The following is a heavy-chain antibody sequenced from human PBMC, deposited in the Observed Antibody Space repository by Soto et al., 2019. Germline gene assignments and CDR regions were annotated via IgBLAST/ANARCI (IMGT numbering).Heavy chain of an antibody. J-gene: IGHJ4*02. CDR2: INAGNGNT. CDR1: GYTFTSYA. Sequence: GASVKVSCKASGYTFTSYAMHWVRQAPGQRLEWMGWINAGNGNTKYSQKFQGRVTITRDTSASTAYMELSSLRSEDTAMYYCARDGVSSTEYTWNYGIYFDYWGQGALVTVSS. CDR3: ARDGVSSTEYTWNYGIYFDY. D-gene: IGHD1-7*01. V-gene: IGHV1-3*01.